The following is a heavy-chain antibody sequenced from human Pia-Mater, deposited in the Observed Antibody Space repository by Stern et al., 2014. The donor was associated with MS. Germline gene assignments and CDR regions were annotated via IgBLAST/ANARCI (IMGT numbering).Heavy chain of an antibody. Sequence: QVQLMQSGAEVKKPGASVQISCKASGPTFRNFPIHWLRQAPGQGPVWMGMIHPNSGRTSYAQKFQGRVTMTRDTSTTTVYMELNSLKSEDTAVYFCANPLPYATWGQGTLVTVSS. J-gene: IGHJ5*02. CDR2: IHPNSGRT. D-gene: IGHD4-17*01. V-gene: IGHV1-46*01. CDR3: ANPLPYAT. CDR1: GPTFRNFP.